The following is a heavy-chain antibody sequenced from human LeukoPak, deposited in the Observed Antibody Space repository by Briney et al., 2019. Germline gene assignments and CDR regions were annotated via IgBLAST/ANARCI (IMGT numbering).Heavy chain of an antibody. V-gene: IGHV1-69*13. CDR1: GGTFSSYA. Sequence: ASVKVSCKASGGTFSSYAISWVRQAPGQGLEWMGGIIPIFGTANYAQKFQGRVTITADESTSTAYMELSSLRSEDAAVYYCAIYGDYGGGYFDYWGQGTLVTVSS. J-gene: IGHJ4*02. CDR3: AIYGDYGGGYFDY. D-gene: IGHD4-17*01. CDR2: IIPIFGTA.